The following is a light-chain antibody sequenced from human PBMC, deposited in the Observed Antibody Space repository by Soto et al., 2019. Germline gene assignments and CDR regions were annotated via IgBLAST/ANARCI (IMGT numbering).Light chain of an antibody. V-gene: IGKV3-15*01. CDR2: GAS. CDR1: QSVSSN. CDR3: QQYNYWPWT. Sequence: EIVMTQSPATLSVSPGERATLSCRASQSVSSNLAWYQQKPGQAPRLLIYGASTRATGIPARFSGSGSGTEFTLTISSLQSEYFSVYYCQQYNYWPWTFGQGTK. J-gene: IGKJ1*01.